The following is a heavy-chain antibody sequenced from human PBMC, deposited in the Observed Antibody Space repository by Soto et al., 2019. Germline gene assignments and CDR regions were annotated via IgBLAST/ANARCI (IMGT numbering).Heavy chain of an antibody. V-gene: IGHV3-33*01. CDR1: GFMFRNYG. Sequence: SLILSCVASGFMFRNYGMHWVRQAPGKGLEWVAAIQSDGSIEYYVDSVRGRFTISRDDSKNTVFLQMNSLRVEDTAVYYCARLGIEARTGDDWGQGPLVTVAS. CDR2: IQSDGSIE. D-gene: IGHD6-6*01. J-gene: IGHJ4*02. CDR3: ARLGIEARTGDD.